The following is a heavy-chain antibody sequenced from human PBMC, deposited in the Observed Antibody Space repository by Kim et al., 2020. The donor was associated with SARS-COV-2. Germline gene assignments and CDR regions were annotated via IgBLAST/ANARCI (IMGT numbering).Heavy chain of an antibody. J-gene: IGHJ4*02. V-gene: IGHV3-21*01. Sequence: PNSVEGRFTIARDHAKKSQCLQMNSLRAEDTAVYYCAGQYSSNEGNFDYWGQGTLVTVSS. D-gene: IGHD6-13*01. CDR3: AGQYSSNEGNFDY.